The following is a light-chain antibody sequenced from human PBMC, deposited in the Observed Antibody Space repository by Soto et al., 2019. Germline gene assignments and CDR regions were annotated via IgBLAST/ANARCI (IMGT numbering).Light chain of an antibody. J-gene: IGKJ2*01. Sequence: AIRMTQSPSSLSASIGDRVTITCRASQGISSYLAWYQQKPGKAPKLLIYAASTLQSGVPSRFSGSGSGTDFTLTISCLQSEDFATYYCQQYYSCPYTFGQGTKLVIK. V-gene: IGKV1-8*01. CDR3: QQYYSCPYT. CDR2: AAS. CDR1: QGISSY.